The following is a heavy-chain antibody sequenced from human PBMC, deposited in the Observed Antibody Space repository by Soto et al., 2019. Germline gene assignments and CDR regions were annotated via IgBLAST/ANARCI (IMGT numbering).Heavy chain of an antibody. D-gene: IGHD3-22*01. Sequence: VASVKVSCKASGFTFTSSAVQWVRQARGQRLEWIGWIVVGSGNTNYAQKFQERVTITRDTSASTAYMELSSLRSEDTAVYYCARADSYYYDSSGSRSDYFDYWGQGTLVTVSS. CDR1: GFTFTSSA. CDR2: IVVGSGNT. V-gene: IGHV1-58*01. CDR3: ARADSYYYDSSGSRSDYFDY. J-gene: IGHJ4*02.